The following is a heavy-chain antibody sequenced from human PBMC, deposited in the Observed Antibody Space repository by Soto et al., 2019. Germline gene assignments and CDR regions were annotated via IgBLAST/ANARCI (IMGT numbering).Heavy chain of an antibody. CDR1: GFTFSSYA. J-gene: IGHJ4*02. CDR2: ISGSGGST. CDR3: AKMVVAATITRFDY. D-gene: IGHD2-15*01. V-gene: IGHV3-23*01. Sequence: PGGSLRLSCAASGFTFSSYAMSWVRQAPGKGLEWVSAISGSGGSTYYADSVKGRFTISRDNSKNTLYLQMNSLRAEDTAVYYYAKMVVAATITRFDYWGQGTLVTVSS.